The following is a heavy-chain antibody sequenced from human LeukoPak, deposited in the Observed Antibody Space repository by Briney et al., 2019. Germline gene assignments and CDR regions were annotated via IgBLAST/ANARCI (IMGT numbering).Heavy chain of an antibody. V-gene: IGHV3-48*04. J-gene: IGHJ6*02. CDR3: VKGRGPYYYNYGLDV. CDR2: ISPSSSTI. CDR1: GFTFISYT. Sequence: GGSLRLSCAASGFTFISYTMSWVRQAPGKGLEWVSCISPSSSTIYYDDSVKGRFTISRDNTKNSLFLQMNNLRAEDTALYYCVKGRGPYYYNYGLDVWGQGTTVAVS. D-gene: IGHD1-26*01.